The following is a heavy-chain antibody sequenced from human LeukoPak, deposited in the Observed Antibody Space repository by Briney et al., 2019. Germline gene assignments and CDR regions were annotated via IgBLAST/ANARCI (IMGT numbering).Heavy chain of an antibody. V-gene: IGHV1-2*02. CDR3: ARRGSMFGTSDAFDI. D-gene: IGHD3-10*02. J-gene: IGHJ3*02. CDR1: GYTFTGYY. Sequence: ASVKASCKASGYTFTGYYMHWVRQAPGQGLEWMGWVNPNSGGTNYAQKFQGRVTMTRDTSISTAYMELSRLRSDDTAVYYCARRGSMFGTSDAFDIWGQGTMVTVSS. CDR2: VNPNSGGT.